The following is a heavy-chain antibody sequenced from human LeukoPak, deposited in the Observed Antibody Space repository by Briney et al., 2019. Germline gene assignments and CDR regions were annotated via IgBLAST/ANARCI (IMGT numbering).Heavy chain of an antibody. CDR3: ARAIGYYDFWSGYYGRYNWFDP. D-gene: IGHD3-3*01. V-gene: IGHV4-34*01. Sequence: SETLSLTCAVYGGSFSGYYWSWIRQPPGKGLEWIGEINHSGSTNYNPSLKSRVTISVDTSKKQFSLKLSSVTAADTAVYYCARAIGYYDFWSGYYGRYNWFDPWGQGTLVTVSS. CDR1: GGSFSGYY. J-gene: IGHJ5*02. CDR2: INHSGST.